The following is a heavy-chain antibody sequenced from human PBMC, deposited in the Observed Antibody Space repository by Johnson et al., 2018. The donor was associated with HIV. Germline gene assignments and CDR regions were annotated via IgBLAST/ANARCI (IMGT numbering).Heavy chain of an antibody. D-gene: IGHD3-22*01. CDR3: TRTDDAYHYDTFGYIDAFDI. CDR2: IRSKPYSSAT. Sequence: VQLVESGGGLVQPGGSLKLSCAASGLTFSDSALHWVRQAPEKGLEWVGRIRSKPYSSATAYAASVTGRFPISRDDSKNMTYMQMNSLKTEDTAVYYCTRTDDAYHYDTFGYIDAFDIWGQGTMVTVSS. CDR1: GLTFSDSA. V-gene: IGHV3-73*01. J-gene: IGHJ3*02.